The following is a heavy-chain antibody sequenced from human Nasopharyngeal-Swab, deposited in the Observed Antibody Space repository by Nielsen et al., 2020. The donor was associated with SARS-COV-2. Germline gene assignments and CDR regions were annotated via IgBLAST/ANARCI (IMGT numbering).Heavy chain of an antibody. CDR2: IYYSGST. CDR3: ARAAITMIVVVDAFDI. V-gene: IGHV4-31*03. Sequence: LSLTCTVSGGSISSGGYYWRWIRQHPGKGLEWIGYIYYSGSTYYNPSLKSRVTISVDTSKNQFSLKLSSVTAADTAVYYCARAAITMIVVVDAFDIWGQGTMVTVSS. CDR1: GGSISSGGYY. J-gene: IGHJ3*02. D-gene: IGHD3-22*01.